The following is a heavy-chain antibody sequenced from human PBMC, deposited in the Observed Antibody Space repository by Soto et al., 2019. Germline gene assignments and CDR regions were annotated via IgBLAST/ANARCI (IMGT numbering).Heavy chain of an antibody. CDR2: LYNTGST. CDR1: GASIGRYY. D-gene: IGHD3-10*01. J-gene: IGHJ4*02. Sequence: PSETLSLTCTVSGASIGRYYWSWIRQSPGKGLEWIGYLYNTGSTIYNPSLKSRVTISVDTSKNQFSLKLSSVTAADTAVYYCARVGGFGATTIDYWGQGTLVTVSS. CDR3: ARVGGFGATTIDY. V-gene: IGHV4-59*08.